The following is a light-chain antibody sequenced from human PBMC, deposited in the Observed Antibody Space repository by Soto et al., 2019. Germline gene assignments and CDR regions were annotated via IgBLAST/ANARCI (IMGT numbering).Light chain of an antibody. V-gene: IGKV3-20*01. CDR1: QSVSSSY. J-gene: IGKJ2*01. CDR2: GAS. CDR3: QQYGSSITYT. Sequence: EIVLTQSPGTLSLSPGERATLSCRASQSVSSSYLAWYQQKPGQAPRLLIYGASSRATGIPDRFSGSGSGPDFTLTISRLEPEDFAVYYCQQYGSSITYTFGQGTKLEIK.